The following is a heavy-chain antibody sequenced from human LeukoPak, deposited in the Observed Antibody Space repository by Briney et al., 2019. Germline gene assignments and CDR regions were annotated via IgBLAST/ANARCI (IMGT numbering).Heavy chain of an antibody. CDR1: GFTFSSYS. Sequence: PGGSLRLSCAASGFTFSSYSMNWVRQAPGKGLEWVSYISSSSSTIYYADSVKGRFTISRDNAKNSLYLQMNSLRAEDTAVYYCARPDSFTIFGVGTHAFDIWGQGTMVTVSS. CDR3: ARPDSFTIFGVGTHAFDI. CDR2: ISSSSSTI. V-gene: IGHV3-48*04. J-gene: IGHJ3*02. D-gene: IGHD3-3*01.